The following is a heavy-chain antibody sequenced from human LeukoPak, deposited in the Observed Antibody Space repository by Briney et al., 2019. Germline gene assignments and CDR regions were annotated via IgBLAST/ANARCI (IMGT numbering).Heavy chain of an antibody. V-gene: IGHV4-34*01. CDR2: INHSGST. CDR3: ARGPLYYYDSSSRSYYFDY. CDR1: GGSFSGYY. D-gene: IGHD3-22*01. Sequence: SETLSVTCAVSGGSFSGYYWSWIRQPPGKGLEWIGEINHSGSTNHSPSLKSRVTISVDTSKNQFSLKLRSVTAADTAVYYCARGPLYYYDSSSRSYYFDYWGQGTLVTVSS. J-gene: IGHJ4*02.